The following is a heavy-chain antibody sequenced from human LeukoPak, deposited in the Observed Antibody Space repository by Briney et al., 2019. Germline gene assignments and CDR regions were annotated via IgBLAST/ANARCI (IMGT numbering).Heavy chain of an antibody. D-gene: IGHD6-13*01. CDR2: IYHSGST. CDR1: GGSISSGGYY. CDR3: AREYLSSPGYFQH. Sequence: SETLSLTCTVSGGSISSGGYYWSWIRQPPGKGLEWIGYIYHSGSTYYNPSLKSRVTISVDRSKNQFSLKLSSVTAADTAVYYCAREYLSSPGYFQHWGQGTLVTVSS. V-gene: IGHV4-30-2*01. J-gene: IGHJ1*01.